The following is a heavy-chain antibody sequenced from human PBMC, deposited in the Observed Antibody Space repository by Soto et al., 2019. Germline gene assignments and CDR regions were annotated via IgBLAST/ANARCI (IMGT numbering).Heavy chain of an antibody. Sequence: VQLVESGGGLVQPGRSLRLSCEASGFTFHDYAIHWVRQAPGKGLEWVSGISWNSGSTHYADSVKGRFTISRDNAKKSLYLQMNSLRGEDTALYYCAKEGAADGSFDYWGQGTLVTVSS. J-gene: IGHJ4*02. CDR3: AKEGAADGSFDY. CDR2: ISWNSGST. CDR1: GFTFHDYA. D-gene: IGHD6-13*01. V-gene: IGHV3-9*01.